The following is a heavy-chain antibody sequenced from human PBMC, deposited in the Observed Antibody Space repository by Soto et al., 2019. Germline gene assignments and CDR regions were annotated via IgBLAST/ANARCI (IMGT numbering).Heavy chain of an antibody. CDR3: VRGRSTENP. CDR2: INEDGSQQ. Sequence: DVQLVESGGGLVQPGGSLRLSCAASGFIFSDSWMSWVRQSPGRGLEWVTNINEDGSQQYYVASVKGRFTISRDNARQSVYLQMNSLRVEDTAVYFCVRGRSTENPWGQGTVVTVSS. J-gene: IGHJ5*02. V-gene: IGHV3-7*03. CDR1: GFIFSDSW.